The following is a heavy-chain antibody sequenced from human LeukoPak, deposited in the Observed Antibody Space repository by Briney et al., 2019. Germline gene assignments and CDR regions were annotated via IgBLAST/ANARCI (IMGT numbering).Heavy chain of an antibody. V-gene: IGHV3-21*01. Sequence: GGSLRLSCAASGFTFSSYWMHWVRHAPGEGVVWVSSISSSSSYIYYADSVKGRFTISRDNAKNSLYLQMNSLRAEDTAVYYCARDMWGQLWLQGTVDYWGQGTLVTVSS. CDR2: ISSSSSYI. J-gene: IGHJ4*02. CDR3: ARDMWGQLWLQGTVDY. D-gene: IGHD5-18*01. CDR1: GFTFSSYW.